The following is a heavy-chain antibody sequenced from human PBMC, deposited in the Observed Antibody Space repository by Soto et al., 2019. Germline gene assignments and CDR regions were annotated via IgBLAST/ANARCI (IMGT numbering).Heavy chain of an antibody. CDR2: IYWDDDK. CDR3: AHRRRDYYGSGSYYLAY. CDR1: GFSLSTSGVG. V-gene: IGHV2-5*02. J-gene: IGHJ4*02. Sequence: SGPTLVKPTQTLTLTCTFSGFSLSTSGVGVGWIRQPPGKALEWLALIYWDDDKRYSPSLKSRLTITKDTSKNQVVLTMTNMDPVDTATYYCAHRRRDYYGSGSYYLAYWGQGTLVTVSS. D-gene: IGHD3-10*01.